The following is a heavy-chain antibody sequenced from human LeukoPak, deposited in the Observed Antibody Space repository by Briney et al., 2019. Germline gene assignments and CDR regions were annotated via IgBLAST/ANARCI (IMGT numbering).Heavy chain of an antibody. Sequence: GGSLRLSCAVSGFTFSSYAMSWVRQAPGKGLEWVSHISGSGGSTYYADSVKGRFTISRDNSKNTLYLQMNSLRAEDTAVYYCAKDLRGYSYEVQVYFDYWGQGTLVTVSS. J-gene: IGHJ4*02. CDR2: ISGSGGST. CDR3: AKDLRGYSYEVQVYFDY. D-gene: IGHD5-18*01. CDR1: GFTFSSYA. V-gene: IGHV3-23*01.